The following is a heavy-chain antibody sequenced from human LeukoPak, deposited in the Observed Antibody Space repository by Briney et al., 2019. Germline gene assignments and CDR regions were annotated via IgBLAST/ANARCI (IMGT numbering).Heavy chain of an antibody. CDR3: AKDLVSGSYTYYFDY. CDR2: IYSDGRT. J-gene: IGHJ4*02. CDR1: GFTVSNKY. Sequence: GGSLRLSCAASGFTVSNKYMTWVRQAPGKGLEWVSLIYSDGRTYYADSVQGRFTISRDNSKNTLYLQMNSLRAEDTAVYYCAKDLVSGSYTYYFDYWGQGTLVTVSS. V-gene: IGHV3-53*01. D-gene: IGHD1-26*01.